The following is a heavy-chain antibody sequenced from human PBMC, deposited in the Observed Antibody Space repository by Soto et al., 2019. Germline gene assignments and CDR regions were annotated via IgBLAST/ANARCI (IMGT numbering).Heavy chain of an antibody. J-gene: IGHJ4*02. CDR2: IYYSGST. CDR3: ARVRHTITLYFDY. D-gene: IGHD5-12*01. CDR1: GGSISSGDYY. V-gene: IGHV4-30-4*01. Sequence: SSETLSLTCTVSGGSISSGDYYWSWIRQPPGKGLEWIGYIYYSGSTYYNPSLKSRVTISVDTSKNQFSLKLSSVTAADTAVYYCARVRHTITLYFDYWGQGTLVTVSS.